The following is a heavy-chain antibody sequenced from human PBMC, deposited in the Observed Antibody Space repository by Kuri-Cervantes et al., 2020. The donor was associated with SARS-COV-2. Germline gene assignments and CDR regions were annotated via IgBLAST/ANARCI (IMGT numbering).Heavy chain of an antibody. CDR3: AKAVRGHYASGSRDTGGMDV. CDR2: IWYDGTIR. CDR1: GFTFSSYA. Sequence: LSLTCAASGFTFSSYAMHWVRQAPGKGLEWVAVIWYDGTIRYYADPVKGRFTISRDNSRNTVELQMTSLRGDDTAVYYCAKAVRGHYASGSRDTGGMDVWGQGATVTVSS. V-gene: IGHV3-30*04. J-gene: IGHJ6*01. D-gene: IGHD3-10*01.